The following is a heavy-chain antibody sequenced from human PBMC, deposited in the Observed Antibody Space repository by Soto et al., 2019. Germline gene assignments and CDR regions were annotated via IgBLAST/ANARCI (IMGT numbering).Heavy chain of an antibody. CDR2: ISAYNGNT. CDR1: GYTFTSYG. J-gene: IGHJ4*02. CDR3: TMNPGYCSGGSCYRFYFDY. V-gene: IGHV1-18*01. Sequence: ASVRVSCKASGYTFTSYGISWVRQAPGQGLEWMGWISAYNGNTNYAQKLQGRVTMTTDTSTSTAYMELRSLRSDDTAVYYCTMNPGYCSGGSCYRFYFDYWGQGTLVTVSS. D-gene: IGHD2-15*01.